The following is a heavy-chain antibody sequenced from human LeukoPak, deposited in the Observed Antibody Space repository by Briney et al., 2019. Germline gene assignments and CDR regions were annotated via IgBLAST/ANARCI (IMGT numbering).Heavy chain of an antibody. CDR1: GFIFSAHY. Sequence: GGSLRLSCAASGFIFSAHYMDWVRQAPGKGLEWVSRIRNKADSYTTEYTASVKGRFTVSRDESENLLYLQMNSLKTEDTAVYYCTTARGGYNPMDVWGQGTTVTVSS. CDR3: TTARGGYNPMDV. D-gene: IGHD5-24*01. V-gene: IGHV3-72*01. CDR2: IRNKADSYTT. J-gene: IGHJ6*02.